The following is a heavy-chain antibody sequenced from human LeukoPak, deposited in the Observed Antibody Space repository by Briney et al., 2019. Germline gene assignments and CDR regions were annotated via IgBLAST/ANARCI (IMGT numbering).Heavy chain of an antibody. CDR2: IYTRGST. J-gene: IGHJ4*02. V-gene: IGHV4-59*10. Sequence: GSLRLSCAASGFTFSNAWMSWVRQAPGKGLEWVGRIYTRGSTNYNPSLKSRVTMSADMSKNQFSLKLSSVTAADAAVYYCAGEGHYYDSTGYYYGGEDYWGQGTLVTVSS. CDR1: GFTFSNAW. CDR3: AGEGHYYDSTGYYYGGEDY. D-gene: IGHD3-22*01.